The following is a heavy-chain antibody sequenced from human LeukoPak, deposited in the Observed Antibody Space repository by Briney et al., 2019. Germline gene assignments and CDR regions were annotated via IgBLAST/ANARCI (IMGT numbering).Heavy chain of an antibody. D-gene: IGHD3-10*01. V-gene: IGHV3-21*01. CDR2: ISSSSSYI. Sequence: GGSLRLSXAASGFTFSSYSMNWIRQAPGKGLEWVSSISSSSSYIYYADSVKGRFTISRDNAKNSLYLQMNSLRAEDTAVYYCARDRHGMVRGVTDYWGQGTLVTVSS. CDR1: GFTFSSYS. J-gene: IGHJ4*02. CDR3: ARDRHGMVRGVTDY.